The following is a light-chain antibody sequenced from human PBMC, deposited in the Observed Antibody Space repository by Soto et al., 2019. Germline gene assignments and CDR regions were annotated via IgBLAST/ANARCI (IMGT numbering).Light chain of an antibody. J-gene: IGKJ4*01. V-gene: IGKV3-15*01. CDR3: QQYNNWPLT. CDR1: QSVSSD. Sequence: EIVLTQSPATLSVSPGDRATLSCRASQSVSSDLAWFQQKPGQAPRFLSYDASTRATGIPARFSGSGSETDFTLTISSLQSEDFAIYYCQQYNNWPLTFGGGTKVEIK. CDR2: DAS.